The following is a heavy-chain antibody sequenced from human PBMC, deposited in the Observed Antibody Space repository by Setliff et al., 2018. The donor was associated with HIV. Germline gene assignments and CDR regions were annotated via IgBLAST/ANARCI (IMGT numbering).Heavy chain of an antibody. V-gene: IGHV1-8*02. D-gene: IGHD2-2*01. J-gene: IGHJ4*02. Sequence: GASVKVSCKASGYSFTNYDIHWVRQAAGQGLEWMGWMNPNTGDTGYAPKVQGRVPMTRDTSISTAYMALSSLRSEDTAVYYCARRPCDRASCSFDFWGQGTLVTVSS. CDR3: ARRPCDRASCSFDF. CDR1: GYSFTNYD. CDR2: MNPNTGDT.